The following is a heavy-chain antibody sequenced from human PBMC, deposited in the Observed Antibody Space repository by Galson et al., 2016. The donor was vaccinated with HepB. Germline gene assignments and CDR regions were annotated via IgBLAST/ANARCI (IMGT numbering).Heavy chain of an antibody. D-gene: IGHD3-10*01. CDR1: GFTFSNYA. Sequence: SLRLSCAGSGFTFSNYAMNWVRQAPGKGLEWVSYISSAGSHTKYADSVKGRFTISRDNAKSTLSLHINSLRAEDTAVYFCAREGMIWFGESSPAPFYFDSWGQGTPVTVSS. CDR2: ISSAGSHT. J-gene: IGHJ4*02. V-gene: IGHV3-48*03. CDR3: AREGMIWFGESSPAPFYFDS.